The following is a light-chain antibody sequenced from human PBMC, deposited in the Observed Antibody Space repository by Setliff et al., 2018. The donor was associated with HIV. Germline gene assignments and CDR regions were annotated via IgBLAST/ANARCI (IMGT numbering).Light chain of an antibody. CDR1: TSDIGAYTY. J-gene: IGLJ1*01. V-gene: IGLV2-23*02. CDR2: DVD. Sequence: QSALTQPASVSGSPGQSITLSCTGTTSDIGAYTYVSWYRQHPGKAPQLIIYDVDKRPSGVSNRFSGSKSGNTASLTISGLQAEDEADYYCCSYAGSSTYVFGTGTKVTVL. CDR3: CSYAGSSTYV.